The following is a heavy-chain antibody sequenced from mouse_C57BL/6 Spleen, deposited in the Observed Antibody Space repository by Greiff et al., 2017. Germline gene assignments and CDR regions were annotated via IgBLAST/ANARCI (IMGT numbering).Heavy chain of an antibody. Sequence: QVTLKEPGPGILQPSQTLSLTCSFSGFSLSTFGMGVGWIRQPSGKGLEWLAHLWWDDDKYYNPALKSRLTISKDTSKNQACLKYANVDSPDTAKYYGARSGDYSNGYFDVWGTGTTVTVSS. J-gene: IGHJ1*03. CDR2: LWWDDDK. V-gene: IGHV8-8*01. CDR1: GFSLSTFGMG. D-gene: IGHD2-5*01. CDR3: ARSGDYSNGYFDV.